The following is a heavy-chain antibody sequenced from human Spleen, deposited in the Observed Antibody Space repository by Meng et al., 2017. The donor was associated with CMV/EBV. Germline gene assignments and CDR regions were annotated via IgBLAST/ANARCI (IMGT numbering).Heavy chain of an antibody. CDR3: ARDDFWTGHPYSYYTMDV. V-gene: IGHV3-21*01. Sequence: GESLKISCAASGLTFSSYGMSWVRQAPGKGLEWVSSIGATAGGTYYADSVKGRFTISRDNAKNSLYLRMNSLRAEDTAVYYCARDDFWTGHPYSYYTMDVWGHGTTVTVSS. CDR1: GLTFSSYG. D-gene: IGHD3/OR15-3a*01. J-gene: IGHJ6*02. CDR2: IGATAGGT.